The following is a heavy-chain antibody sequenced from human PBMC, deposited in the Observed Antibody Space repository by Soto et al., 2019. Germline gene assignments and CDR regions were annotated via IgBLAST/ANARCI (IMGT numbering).Heavy chain of an antibody. CDR2: IYYSGST. J-gene: IGHJ5*02. CDR3: ARVWVAAAKGPYWFDP. V-gene: IGHV4-31*03. D-gene: IGHD6-13*01. CDR1: GGSISSGGYY. Sequence: SETLSLTCTVSGGSISSGGYYWSWIRQHPGKGLEWIGYIYYSGSTYYNPSLKSRVTISVDTSKNQFSLKLSSVPAADTAVYYCARVWVAAAKGPYWFDPWGQGTLVTVSS.